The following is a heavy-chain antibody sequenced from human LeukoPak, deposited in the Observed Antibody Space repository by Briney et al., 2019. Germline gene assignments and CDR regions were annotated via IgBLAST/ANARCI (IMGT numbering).Heavy chain of an antibody. CDR2: IIPIFGTA. CDR3: ARVCIAAHANWFDP. Sequence: ASVKVSCKASGGTFSSYAISWVRQAPGQGLEWMGRIIPIFGTANYAQKFQGGVTITTDESTSTAYMELSSLRSEDTAVYYCARVCIAAHANWFDPWGQGTLVTVSS. D-gene: IGHD6-6*01. CDR1: GGTFSSYA. V-gene: IGHV1-69*05. J-gene: IGHJ5*02.